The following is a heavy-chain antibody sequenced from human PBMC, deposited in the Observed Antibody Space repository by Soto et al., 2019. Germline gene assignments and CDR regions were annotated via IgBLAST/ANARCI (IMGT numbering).Heavy chain of an antibody. CDR1: GYTFTTYG. CDR2: ISPNNGNT. D-gene: IGHD5-12*01. V-gene: IGHV1-18*01. J-gene: IGHJ5*02. CDR3: AREGDTGYAES. Sequence: QVELVQSGAEVKNPGASVKVSCKASGYTFTTYGISWVRQAPGQGLEWMGWISPNNGNTDYAQKFQGRVTLTTDTSTSTVYMEVRSLRSDDTAVYYCAREGDTGYAESWGQGNLVTVSS.